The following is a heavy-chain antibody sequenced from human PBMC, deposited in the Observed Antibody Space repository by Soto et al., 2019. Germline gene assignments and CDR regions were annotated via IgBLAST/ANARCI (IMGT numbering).Heavy chain of an antibody. V-gene: IGHV3-21*01. CDR2: ISTSGDST. CDR1: GFTFSTYT. D-gene: IGHD2-21*01. CDR3: AKIVARHSLVPVFDQ. Sequence: AQLVESGGGLVKPGESLRLACAASGFTFSTYTLNWVRQAPGKGLEWVSSISTSGDSTYYEDSVRGRFTISRDNARASLYLQMDSLRVEDTAMYYCAKIVARHSLVPVFDQWGQGALVTVSS. J-gene: IGHJ4*02.